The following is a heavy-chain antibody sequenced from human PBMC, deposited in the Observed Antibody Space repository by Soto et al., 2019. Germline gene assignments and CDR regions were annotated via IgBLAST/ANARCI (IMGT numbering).Heavy chain of an antibody. V-gene: IGHV3-11*06. CDR2: ISSSSTYT. CDR3: ARDRGYDAHDYYYNAMDV. Sequence: GGSLRLSCAASGFIFSDYYMSWIRQAPGKGLEWVAYISSSSTYTNYADSMKGRVTISRDNAKNSLYLQMNSLRAEDTAVYYCARDRGYDAHDYYYNAMDVWGQGTTVTVSS. D-gene: IGHD2-15*01. CDR1: GFIFSDYY. J-gene: IGHJ6*02.